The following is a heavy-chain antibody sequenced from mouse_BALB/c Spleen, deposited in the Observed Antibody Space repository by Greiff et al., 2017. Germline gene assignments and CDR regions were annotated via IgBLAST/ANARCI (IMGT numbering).Heavy chain of an antibody. CDR3: AREGGYRAWFAY. V-gene: IGHV5-9-4*01. CDR2: ISSGGSYT. J-gene: IGHJ3*01. D-gene: IGHD2-2*01. CDR1: GFTFSSYA. Sequence: EVKLMESGGGLVKPGGSLKLSCAASGFTFSSYAMSWVRQSPEKRLEWVAEISSGGSYTYYPDTVTGRFTISRDNAKNTLYLEMSSLRSEDTAMYYCAREGGYRAWFAYWGQGTLVTVSA.